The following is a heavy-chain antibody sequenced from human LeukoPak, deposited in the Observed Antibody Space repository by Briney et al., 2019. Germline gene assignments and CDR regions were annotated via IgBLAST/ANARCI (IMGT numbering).Heavy chain of an antibody. CDR3: AKGEDFWSGPPRY. D-gene: IGHD3-3*01. Sequence: PGGSLRLSCAASGFTFSSYSMNWVRQAPGKGLEWVSYISGSSSTIYYADSVKGRFTISRDNAKNSLYLQMNSLRAEDTAVYYCAKGEDFWSGPPRYWGQGTLVTVSS. CDR1: GFTFSSYS. J-gene: IGHJ4*02. CDR2: ISGSSSTI. V-gene: IGHV3-48*01.